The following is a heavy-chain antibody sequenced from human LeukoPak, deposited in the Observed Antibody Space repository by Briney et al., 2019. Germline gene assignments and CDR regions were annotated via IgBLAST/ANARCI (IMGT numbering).Heavy chain of an antibody. CDR3: ATDLGSSRPNF. V-gene: IGHV3-7*01. CDR2: IKQDGSEK. J-gene: IGHJ4*02. CDR1: GFSFSTYW. D-gene: IGHD6-13*01. Sequence: GGSLRLSCAASGFSFSTYWMSCVRQAPGKGLEWVANIKQDGSEKYYVDSAKGRFTISRDNAKNSLYLQMNSLTAEDTAVYYCATDLGSSRPNFWGQGILVTVSS.